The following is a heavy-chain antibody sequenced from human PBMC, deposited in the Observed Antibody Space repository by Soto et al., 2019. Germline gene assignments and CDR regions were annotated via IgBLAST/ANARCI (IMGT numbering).Heavy chain of an antibody. CDR3: VPDYYDSSGYYFRLDY. D-gene: IGHD3-22*01. V-gene: IGHV3-7*01. CDR2: IMKDGGEK. J-gene: IGHJ4*02. Sequence: PGGSLRLSCAASGFTFSGYWMGWVRQAPGKGLEWVASIMKDGGEKKYVDSVKGRFTISRDNAKNSLYLQMNSLRAEDTAVYYCVPDYYDSSGYYFRLDYWGQGTLVTVSS. CDR1: GFTFSGYW.